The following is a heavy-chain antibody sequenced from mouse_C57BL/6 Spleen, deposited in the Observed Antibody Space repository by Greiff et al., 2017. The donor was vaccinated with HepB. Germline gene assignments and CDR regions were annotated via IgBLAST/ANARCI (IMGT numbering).Heavy chain of an antibody. CDR1: GYSITSGYY. J-gene: IGHJ2*01. V-gene: IGHV3-6*01. CDR2: ISYDGSN. Sequence: VQLQQSGPGLVKPSQSLSLTCSVTGYSITSGYYWNWIRQFPGNKLEWMGYISYDGSNNYNPSLKNRISITRDTSKNQFFLKLNSVTTEDTATYYCARDGYYTSFDYWGQGTTLTVSS. CDR3: ARDGYYTSFDY. D-gene: IGHD2-3*01.